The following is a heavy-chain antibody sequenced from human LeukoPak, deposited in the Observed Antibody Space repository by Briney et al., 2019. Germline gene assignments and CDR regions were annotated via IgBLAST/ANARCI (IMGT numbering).Heavy chain of an antibody. J-gene: IGHJ4*02. CDR3: ARGSRLRGYYFDY. CDR2: IYSGGST. Sequence: PGGSLRLSCAASGFTVSSNYMSWVPQAPGKGLEWVSVIYSGGSTYYADSVKGRFTISRDNSKNTLYLQMNSLRAEDTAVYYCARGSRLRGYYFDYWGQGTLVTVSS. CDR1: GFTVSSNY. V-gene: IGHV3-66*01. D-gene: IGHD3-16*01.